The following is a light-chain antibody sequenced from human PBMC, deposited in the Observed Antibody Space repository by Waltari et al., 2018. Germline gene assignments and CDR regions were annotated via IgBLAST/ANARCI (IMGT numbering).Light chain of an antibody. CDR1: SSDVGGYDY. J-gene: IGLJ1*01. CDR3: CSYTSRSTFDV. CDR2: DVN. Sequence: QSALTQPRSMSGSPGQSVTISCTGTSSDVGGYDYVSWFQQHPGKAPKLMIYDVNKRSSGVPDRFSGSKSGNTASLTISGLRAEDEADYYCCSYTSRSTFDVFGTGTKVTVL. V-gene: IGLV2-11*01.